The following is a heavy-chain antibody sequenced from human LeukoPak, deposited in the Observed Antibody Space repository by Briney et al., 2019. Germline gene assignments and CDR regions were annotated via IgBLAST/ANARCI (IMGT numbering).Heavy chain of an antibody. CDR3: ARAPIFGVVIAYFDY. D-gene: IGHD3-3*01. V-gene: IGHV3-11*04. CDR1: GFTFSDYY. CDR2: ISSSGSTI. J-gene: IGHJ4*02. Sequence: GGSLRLSCAASGFTFSDYYMSWIRQAPGKGLEWVSYISSSGSTIYYADSVKGRFTISRDNAKNSLYLQMNSLRAEDTAVYYCARAPIFGVVIAYFDYWGQGTLVTVSS.